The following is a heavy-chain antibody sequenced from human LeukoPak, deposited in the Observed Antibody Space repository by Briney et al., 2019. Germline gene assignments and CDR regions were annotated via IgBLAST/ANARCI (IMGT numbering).Heavy chain of an antibody. D-gene: IGHD1-26*01. J-gene: IGHJ4*02. Sequence: GGCLRLSCAASGFTFRDYYMSWIRQAPGKGLEGVSYISSSGDAIYSADSVKGRFTISRDSAKNSLYLQMDSLRVEDTAVYYCVRDPRGSYPFDYWGQGTLVTVSS. CDR1: GFTFRDYY. CDR2: ISSSGDAI. V-gene: IGHV3-11*01. CDR3: VRDPRGSYPFDY.